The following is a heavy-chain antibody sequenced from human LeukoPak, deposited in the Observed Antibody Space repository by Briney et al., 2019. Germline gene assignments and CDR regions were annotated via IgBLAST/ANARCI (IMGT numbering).Heavy chain of an antibody. CDR1: GGSISSSSYY. CDR2: IYYSGST. J-gene: IGHJ2*01. V-gene: IGHV4-39*01. CDR3: ARLGRWRFDL. D-gene: IGHD4-23*01. Sequence: SETLSLTCTVSGGSISSSSYYWGWIRQPPGKGLEWIGSIYYSGSTYYNPSLKSRVTISVDTSKNQSSLKLSSVTAADTAVYYCARLGRWRFDLWGRGTLVTVSS.